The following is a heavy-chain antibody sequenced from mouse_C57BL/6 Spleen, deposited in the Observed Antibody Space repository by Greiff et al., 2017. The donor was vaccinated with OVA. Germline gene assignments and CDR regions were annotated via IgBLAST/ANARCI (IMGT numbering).Heavy chain of an antibody. CDR1: GYTFTSYW. CDR2: IHPNSGST. V-gene: IGHV1-64*01. Sequence: VQLQQSGAELVKPGASVKLSCKASGYTFTSYWMHWVKQRPGQGLEWIGMIHPNSGSTNYNEKFKSKATLTVDKSSSPAYMQLSSLTSEDSAVYYCARSLTGTYAMDYWGQGTSVTVSS. J-gene: IGHJ4*01. D-gene: IGHD4-1*01. CDR3: ARSLTGTYAMDY.